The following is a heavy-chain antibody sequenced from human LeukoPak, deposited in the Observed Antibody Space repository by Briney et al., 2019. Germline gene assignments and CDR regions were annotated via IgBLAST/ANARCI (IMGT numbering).Heavy chain of an antibody. CDR2: IKQDGSEK. D-gene: IGHD3-16*01. CDR1: GFTFSNYW. V-gene: IGHV3-7*01. Sequence: GGSLRLSCAASGFTFSNYWMSWVRQAPGKGLEWVANIKQDGSEKYYVDSVKGRFTISRDNAKNSLYLQMNSLRAEDTAVYYCARDWGGHDFRNFFDYWGQGTLVTVSS. CDR3: ARDWGGHDFRNFFDY. J-gene: IGHJ4*02.